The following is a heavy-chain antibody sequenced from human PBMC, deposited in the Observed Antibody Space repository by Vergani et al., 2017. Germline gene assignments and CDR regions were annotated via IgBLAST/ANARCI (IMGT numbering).Heavy chain of an antibody. Sequence: EVQLVESGGGLVQPGGSLRLSCAASGFTFSSYDMNWVRQAPGKGLEWVSYISSSGSTIYYADSVKGRFTISRDNAKNSLYLQMNSLRAEDTAVYYCARDQEEGAAAGTLRDKPIYYYYGMDVWGQGTTVTVSS. D-gene: IGHD6-13*01. CDR3: ARDQEEGAAAGTLRDKPIYYYYGMDV. CDR1: GFTFSSYD. J-gene: IGHJ6*02. V-gene: IGHV3-48*03. CDR2: ISSSGSTI.